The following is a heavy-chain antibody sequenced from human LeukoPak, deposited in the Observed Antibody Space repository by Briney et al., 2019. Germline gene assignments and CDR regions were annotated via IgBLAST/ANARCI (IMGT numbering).Heavy chain of an antibody. CDR1: GYTFTTYG. V-gene: IGHV1-18*01. CDR2: ISTYNGNT. Sequence: ASVKVSCKASGYTFTTYGINWVRQAPGQGLEWMGWISTYNGNTNYAQKVQGRVTMTTDTSTTTAYMELRSLRSDDTAVYYCARSGRGTYYYFDLWGLGTLVTVSS. D-gene: IGHD5-12*01. CDR3: ARSGRGTYYYFDL. J-gene: IGHJ4*02.